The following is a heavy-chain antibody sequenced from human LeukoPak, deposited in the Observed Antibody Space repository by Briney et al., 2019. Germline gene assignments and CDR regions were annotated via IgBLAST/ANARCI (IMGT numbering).Heavy chain of an antibody. V-gene: IGHV1-18*01. D-gene: IGHD2-15*01. CDR2: ISAENGNT. Sequence: GAAVKVSCKGSGYTFTSYGISWVRQAPGQGKEWVGWISAENGNTNYAQKLQGRVTMTTDTSTSTAYSELRSLRSDDTAVYYCARGLVVVAATGWIAFDYWGQGTLVTVSS. J-gene: IGHJ4*02. CDR3: ARGLVVVAATGWIAFDY. CDR1: GYTFTSYG.